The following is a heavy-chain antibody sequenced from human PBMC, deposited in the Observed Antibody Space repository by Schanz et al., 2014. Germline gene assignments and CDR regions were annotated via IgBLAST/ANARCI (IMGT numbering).Heavy chain of an antibody. D-gene: IGHD5-12*01. CDR3: ARDGGRDGYNLAFDV. Sequence: EVQLVESGGGLIQPGGSLRLSCAVSGFTVNTNYMSWVRQAPGKGLEWISSMYINSGSTQYADSVKGRFIISRDSSKXXXFLQMNSLRAEDTXVYFCARDGGRDGYNLAFDVWGQGTLVTVSS. J-gene: IGHJ3*01. CDR2: MYINSGST. CDR1: GFTVNTNY. V-gene: IGHV3-53*01.